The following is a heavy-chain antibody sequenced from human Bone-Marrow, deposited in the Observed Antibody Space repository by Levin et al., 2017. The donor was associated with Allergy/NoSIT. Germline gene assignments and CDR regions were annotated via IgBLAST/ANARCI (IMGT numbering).Heavy chain of an antibody. D-gene: IGHD4/OR15-4a*01. V-gene: IGHV4-38-2*01. Sequence: SETLSLTCAVSGYSISSGYYWGWIRQPPGKGLEWIGSIYHSGSTSYNPSLKSRVTISVDTSKNQFSLKLSSVTAADTAVYYCARRGTMVLTSSWGWFDPWGQGTLVTVSS. CDR2: IYHSGST. CDR1: GYSISSGYY. J-gene: IGHJ5*02. CDR3: ARRGTMVLTSSWGWFDP.